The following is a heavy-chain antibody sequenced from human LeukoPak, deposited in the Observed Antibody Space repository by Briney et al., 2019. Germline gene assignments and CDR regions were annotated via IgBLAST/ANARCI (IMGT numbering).Heavy chain of an antibody. D-gene: IGHD3-22*01. Sequence: SETLSLTCAVSGYSISSGYYWGWIRQPPGKGLERIGSIYHSGSTYYNPSLKSRVTISVDTSKNQFSLKLSSVTAADTAVYYCARDYYDSSEGYWGQGTLVTVSS. CDR2: IYHSGST. CDR1: GYSISSGYY. J-gene: IGHJ4*02. V-gene: IGHV4-38-2*02. CDR3: ARDYYDSSEGY.